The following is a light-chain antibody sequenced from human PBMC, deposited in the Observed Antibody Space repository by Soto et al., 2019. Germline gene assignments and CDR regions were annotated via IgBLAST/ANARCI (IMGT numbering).Light chain of an antibody. V-gene: IGKV3-15*01. CDR2: GAS. Sequence: EIVMTQSPATLPVSPGERATLSCRASQSVSSNLAWYQQKPGQAPRLLIYGASTRATGIPARFSGSGSGTEFTLTISSLQSEDFAVYYCQQYKNWYTFGQGTKLEIK. CDR1: QSVSSN. CDR3: QQYKNWYT. J-gene: IGKJ2*01.